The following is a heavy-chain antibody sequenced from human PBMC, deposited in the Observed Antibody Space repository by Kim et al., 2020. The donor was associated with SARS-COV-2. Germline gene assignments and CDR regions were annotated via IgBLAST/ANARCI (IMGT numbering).Heavy chain of an antibody. J-gene: IGHJ4*02. CDR2: NT. D-gene: IGHD3-22*01. Sequence: NTNYAQKLQGRVTMTTDTSTSTAYMELRSLRSDDTAVYYCATLIGGGYPYWGQGTLVTVSS. V-gene: IGHV1-18*01. CDR3: ATLIGGGYPY.